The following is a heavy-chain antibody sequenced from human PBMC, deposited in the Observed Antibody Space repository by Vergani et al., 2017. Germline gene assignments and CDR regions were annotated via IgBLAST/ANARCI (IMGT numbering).Heavy chain of an antibody. V-gene: IGHV3-30*18. Sequence: QVRLVESGGGVVQPGRSLRLSCAASGFTFISYGMHWVRQAPGKGLEWVAVISYDGSNKYYADSVKGRFTISRDNSKNTLYLQMNSLRAEDTAVYYCAKDYYDFCSGYLRDAFDIWGQGTMVTVSS. CDR1: GFTFISYG. CDR3: AKDYYDFCSGYLRDAFDI. J-gene: IGHJ3*02. D-gene: IGHD3-3*01. CDR2: ISYDGSNK.